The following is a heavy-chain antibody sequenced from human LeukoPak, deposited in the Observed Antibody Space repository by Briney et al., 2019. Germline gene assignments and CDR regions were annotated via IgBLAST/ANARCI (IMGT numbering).Heavy chain of an antibody. D-gene: IGHD1-1*01. CDR2: IRSNGATA. J-gene: IGHJ4*02. Sequence: GGSLRLSCAASGFSFSSFAMTWVRQAPGKGLEWVSTIRSNGATAYNADSVKGRFTKSRDNSKNTVYLQMNSLRVEDTAIYYCARGQEFDDGVFDSWGQGTLVTVSS. V-gene: IGHV3-23*01. CDR3: ARGQEFDDGVFDS. CDR1: GFSFSSFA.